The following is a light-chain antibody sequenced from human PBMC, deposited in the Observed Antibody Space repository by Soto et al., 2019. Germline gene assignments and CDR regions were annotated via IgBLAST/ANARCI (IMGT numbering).Light chain of an antibody. Sequence: QSVLTQPASVSGSPGQSITISCTGTSSDVGGYNYVSWYQQYPGKAPKVMIFDVSNRPSGVSDRFSGSKSGNTAFLTTSGLQAEDEADYYCSSYTSSSTRLFGGGTKLTVL. V-gene: IGLV2-14*01. CDR2: DVS. CDR3: SSYTSSSTRL. J-gene: IGLJ3*02. CDR1: SSDVGGYNY.